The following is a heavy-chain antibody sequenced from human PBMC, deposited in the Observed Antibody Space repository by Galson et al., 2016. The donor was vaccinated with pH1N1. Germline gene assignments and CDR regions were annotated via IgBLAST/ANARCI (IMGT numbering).Heavy chain of an antibody. CDR3: SRDGDRRGDYRPWGDY. Sequence: LRLSCAAFEFTLQTYPMSWVRQVPGKGLEWVANINQDGTEKNYVDSVKGRFIISRDVAKNSLYLQMSRLTAEDTATYFCSRDGDRRGDYRPWGDYWGQGSLVIVSS. CDR2: INQDGTEK. D-gene: IGHD4-17*01. V-gene: IGHV3-7*03. CDR1: EFTLQTYP. J-gene: IGHJ4*02.